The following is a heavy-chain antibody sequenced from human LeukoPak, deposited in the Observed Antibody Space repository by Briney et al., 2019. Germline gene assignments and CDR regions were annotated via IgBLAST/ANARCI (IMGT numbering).Heavy chain of an antibody. D-gene: IGHD5-12*01. V-gene: IGHV3-49*03. Sequence: PGGSLRLSCTASGFTFGDYLMSWFRQAPGKGLEWIGFISGGTTEYAASVKGRFTISRDDSTSIAYLQMNSLTTEDTAVYYCTRHPSLGGYDQYYFDYWGQGTLVTVSS. J-gene: IGHJ4*02. CDR2: ISGGTT. CDR3: TRHPSLGGYDQYYFDY. CDR1: GFTFGDYL.